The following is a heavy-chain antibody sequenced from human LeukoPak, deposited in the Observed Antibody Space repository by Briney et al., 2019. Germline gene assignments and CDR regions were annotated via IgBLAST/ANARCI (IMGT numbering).Heavy chain of an antibody. Sequence: HPGGSLRLSCAASGFTFSSYAMHWVRQAPGKGLEWVADISYDGSNKYYADSVKGRFTISRDNSKNTLYLQMNSLRAEDTAVYYCASMDYSKGYFDYWGQGTLVTVSS. D-gene: IGHD4-4*01. V-gene: IGHV3-30-3*01. J-gene: IGHJ4*02. CDR1: GFTFSSYA. CDR2: ISYDGSNK. CDR3: ASMDYSKGYFDY.